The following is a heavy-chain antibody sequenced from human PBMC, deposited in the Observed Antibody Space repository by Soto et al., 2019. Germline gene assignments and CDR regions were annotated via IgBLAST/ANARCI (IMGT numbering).Heavy chain of an antibody. D-gene: IGHD3-3*01. CDR3: ASCITIFGVVDSLDY. V-gene: IGHV1-18*01. CDR2: ISTYNGNA. CDR1: GHTFTSQG. J-gene: IGHJ4*02. Sequence: WASVKVSCKASGHTFTSQGISWVRRAPGRGLEWMGYISTYNGNANYAQNLQGRLTMTADTPTSTAYMDLRSLRSDDTAVYYCASCITIFGVVDSLDYWGQGTPVTVSS.